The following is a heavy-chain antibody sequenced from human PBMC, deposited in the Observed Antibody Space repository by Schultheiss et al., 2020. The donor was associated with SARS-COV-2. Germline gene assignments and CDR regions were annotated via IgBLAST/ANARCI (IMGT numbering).Heavy chain of an antibody. Sequence: SQTLSLTCAVSGYSISSGYYWGWIRQPPGKGLEWIGSIYHSGTTYYNPSLKSRVTISVDTSKNQFSLKLSSVTAADTAVYYCARGGGEIGAFDIWGQGTMVTVSS. D-gene: IGHD4-17*01. J-gene: IGHJ3*02. CDR1: GYSISSGYY. CDR2: IYHSGTT. V-gene: IGHV4-38-2*01. CDR3: ARGGGEIGAFDI.